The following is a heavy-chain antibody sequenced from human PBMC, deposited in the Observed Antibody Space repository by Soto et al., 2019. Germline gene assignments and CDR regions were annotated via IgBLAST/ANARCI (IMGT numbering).Heavy chain of an antibody. V-gene: IGHV3-48*01. D-gene: IGHD6-6*01. J-gene: IGHJ4*02. CDR3: ARDRNVPIDY. Sequence: GGSLRLSCAASGFTFSSYSMNWVRQAPGKGLEWVSYISSSSGTIYYADSVKGRFTISRDNAKNSLYLQMNSLRAEDTAVYYCARDRNVPIDYWGQGTLVTVSS. CDR1: GFTFSSYS. CDR2: ISSSSGTI.